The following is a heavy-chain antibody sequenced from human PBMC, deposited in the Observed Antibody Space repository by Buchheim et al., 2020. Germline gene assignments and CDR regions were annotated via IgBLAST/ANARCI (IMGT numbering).Heavy chain of an antibody. CDR2: IYPGNSET. CDR3: ARQNFRGLGFYF. CDR1: GYTFTDYW. D-gene: IGHD3-16*01. Sequence: EVQLVQSGAEVRKPGESLKISCKTSGYTFTDYWIGWVRQMPGKGLEWMGIIYPGNSETRYGPSFQGHVTMSVDKSISTAFLQWNSLKASDSAMYYCARQNFRGLGFYFWGQGT. V-gene: IGHV5-51*01. J-gene: IGHJ1*01.